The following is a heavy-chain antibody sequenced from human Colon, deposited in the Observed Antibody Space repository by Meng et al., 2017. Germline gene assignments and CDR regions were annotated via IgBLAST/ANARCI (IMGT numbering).Heavy chain of an antibody. V-gene: IGHV4-4*02. D-gene: IGHD2-8*01. CDR3: ARGGGCVNGVCGSLDY. Sequence: GPLADSDPACGHASGTWVLTCAGSVESIHTTNGWSVVPQPPGTGLECLGEIPHSGGTNYNPPLKSRVTISIDNSKRQFSLNLSSVTAADTAVYYCARGGGCVNGVCGSLDYWGQGTLVTVSS. CDR2: IPHSGGT. CDR1: VESIHTTNG. J-gene: IGHJ4*02.